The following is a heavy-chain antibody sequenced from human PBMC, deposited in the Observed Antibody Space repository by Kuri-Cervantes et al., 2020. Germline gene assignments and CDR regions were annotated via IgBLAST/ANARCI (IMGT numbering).Heavy chain of an antibody. D-gene: IGHD4-17*01. J-gene: IGHJ6*02. CDR2: ISWNSGSI. V-gene: IGHV3-9*01. Sequence: GGSLRLSCAASGFTFDDYAMYWVRQAPGKGLEWVSGISWNSGSIGYADSVKGRFTISRDNAKNSLYLQMNSLRAEDTALYYCAKGTYGDYNYYYGMDVWGQGTMVTVSS. CDR3: AKGTYGDYNYYYGMDV. CDR1: GFTFDDYA.